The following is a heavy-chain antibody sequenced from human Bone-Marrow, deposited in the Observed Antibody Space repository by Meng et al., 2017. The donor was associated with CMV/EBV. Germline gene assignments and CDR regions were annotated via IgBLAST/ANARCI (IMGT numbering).Heavy chain of an antibody. D-gene: IGHD3-3*01. CDR1: GGSISSYY. J-gene: IGHJ4*02. V-gene: IGHV4-39*01. Sequence: SETLSLTCTVSGGSISSYYWSWIRQPPGKGLEWIGSIYYSGSTYYNPSLKSRVTISVDTSKNQFSLKLSSVTAADTAVYYCAGHGLSRFLEWSLFDYWGQGTLVTVSS. CDR2: IYYSGST. CDR3: AGHGLSRFLEWSLFDY.